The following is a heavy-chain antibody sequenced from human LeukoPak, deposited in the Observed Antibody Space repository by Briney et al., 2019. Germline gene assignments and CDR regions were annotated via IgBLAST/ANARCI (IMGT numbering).Heavy chain of an antibody. V-gene: IGHV1-18*01. CDR2: INAYNGNT. J-gene: IGHJ4*02. CDR3: ARSLALAGTDFDY. CDR1: VYTFTSYG. D-gene: IGHD6-19*01. Sequence: ASVTVSFKSSVYTFTSYGISWVRQAPGQGREWMGWINAYNGNTNYAQKFQGRVTMTTDTSTSTACMELRSLRSDDTALYYCARSLALAGTDFDYWGQGTLVTVSS.